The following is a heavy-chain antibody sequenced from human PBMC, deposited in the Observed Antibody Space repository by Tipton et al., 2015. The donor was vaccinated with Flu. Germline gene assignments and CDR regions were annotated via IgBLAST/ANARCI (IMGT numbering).Heavy chain of an antibody. Sequence: TLSLTCTVSGGSISSSSYYWGWIRKPPGKGLEWIGSIYYSGSTYYNPSLKSRVTISVDTSKNQFSLKLSSVTAADTAVYYCARTFSGSYPLYYYYGMDVWGQGTTVTVSS. V-gene: IGHV4-39*07. J-gene: IGHJ6*02. D-gene: IGHD1-26*01. CDR2: IYYSGST. CDR1: GGSISSSSYY. CDR3: ARTFSGSYPLYYYYGMDV.